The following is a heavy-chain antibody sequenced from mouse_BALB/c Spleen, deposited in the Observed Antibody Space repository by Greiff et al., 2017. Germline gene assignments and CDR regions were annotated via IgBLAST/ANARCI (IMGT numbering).Heavy chain of an antibody. V-gene: IGHV1-7*01. D-gene: IGHD2-4*01. Sequence: VKLMESGAELAKPGASVKMSCKASGYTFTSYWMHWVKQRPGQGLEWIGYINPSTGYTEYNQKFKDKATLTADKSSSTAYMQLSSLTSEDSAVYYCAREGLRSYYAMDYWGQGTSVTVSS. CDR3: AREGLRSYYAMDY. CDR2: INPSTGYT. J-gene: IGHJ4*01. CDR1: GYTFTSYW.